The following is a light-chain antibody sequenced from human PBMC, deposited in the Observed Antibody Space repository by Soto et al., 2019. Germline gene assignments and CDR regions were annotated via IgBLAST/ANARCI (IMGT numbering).Light chain of an antibody. CDR3: AAWDDSLNGV. CDR2: SND. Sequence: QSVLTQPPSVSRTPGQRVTITSSGSSSNIGNNPVNWYQHLPGTAPKLLIFSNDQRPSSVPVRFSNSRSGTSASLAIDGLQSEDEGDYYCAAWDDSLNGVFGTGTKVTVL. J-gene: IGLJ1*01. CDR1: SSNIGNNP. V-gene: IGLV1-44*01.